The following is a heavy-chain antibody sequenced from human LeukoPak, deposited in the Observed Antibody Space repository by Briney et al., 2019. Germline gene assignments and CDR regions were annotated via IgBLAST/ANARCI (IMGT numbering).Heavy chain of an antibody. J-gene: IGHJ4*02. CDR2: ISGSGGST. V-gene: IGHV3-23*01. Sequence: RAGGSLRLSCAASGFTFSSYAMSWVRQAPGKGLEWVSAISGSGGSTYYADSVKGRFTISRDNSKNTLYLQMNSLRAEDTAVYYCARNLRGYDSSGPHEVDYWGQGTLVTVSS. CDR1: GFTFSSYA. CDR3: ARNLRGYDSSGPHEVDY. D-gene: IGHD3-22*01.